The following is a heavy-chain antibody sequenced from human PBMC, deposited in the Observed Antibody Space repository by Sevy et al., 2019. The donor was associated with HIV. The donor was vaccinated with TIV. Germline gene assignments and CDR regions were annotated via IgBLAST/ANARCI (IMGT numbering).Heavy chain of an antibody. CDR3: ARARRGYNYAFDI. V-gene: IGHV1-69*06. D-gene: IGHD5-18*01. Sequence: KISCKASGGTFSSYAISWGRQAPGQGLEWMGGIIPIFGTANYAQKFQGRVTITADKPTSTAYMELSSLRSEDTAVYYCARARRGYNYAFDIWGQGTMVTVSS. CDR1: GGTFSSYA. CDR2: IIPIFGTA. J-gene: IGHJ3*02.